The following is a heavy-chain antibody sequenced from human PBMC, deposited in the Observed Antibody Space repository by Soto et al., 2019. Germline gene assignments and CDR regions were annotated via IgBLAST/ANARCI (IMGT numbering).Heavy chain of an antibody. V-gene: IGHV4-38-2*02. CDR2: MYHSGST. CDR3: ARDAITEVRGVNSWLDP. J-gene: IGHJ5*02. D-gene: IGHD3-10*01. CDR1: GYSISSGYY. Sequence: SETLSLTCAVSGYSISSGYYWGWIRQPPGKGLEWIGSMYHSGSTYYNPSLKSRVTISVDTSKNQFSLRLSSVTAADTAVYYCARDAITEVRGVNSWLDPWGQGTMVTVYS.